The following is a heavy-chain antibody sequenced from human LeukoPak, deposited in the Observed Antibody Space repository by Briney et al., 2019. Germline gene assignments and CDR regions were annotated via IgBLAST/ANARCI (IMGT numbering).Heavy chain of an antibody. J-gene: IGHJ4*02. D-gene: IGHD2-15*01. Sequence: PGGSLRLSCAASGFTFSSYAMSWVRKAPGKWLEWVSAISGSGSSTYYADSVKGRFTISRDNSKNTLYLQMNSLRAEDTAVYYCAKDRCSGGSCYLFDYWGQGTLVTVSS. V-gene: IGHV3-23*01. CDR3: AKDRCSGGSCYLFDY. CDR2: ISGSGSST. CDR1: GFTFSSYA.